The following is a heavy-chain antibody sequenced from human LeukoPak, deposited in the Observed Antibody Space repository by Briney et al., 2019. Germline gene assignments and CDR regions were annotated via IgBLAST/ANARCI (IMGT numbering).Heavy chain of an antibody. J-gene: IGHJ2*01. Sequence: SETLSLTCTVSGGSISGYYWSCIRQPPGKGLEWIGYIYYIGNTFYNPSLKSRVTISVDTSKNQFSLKLSSVTAADTAVYYCASAYCGGDCTPYWYFDLWGRGTLVTVSS. CDR3: ASAYCGGDCTPYWYFDL. V-gene: IGHV4-59*08. CDR2: IYYIGNT. CDR1: GGSISGYY. D-gene: IGHD2-21*02.